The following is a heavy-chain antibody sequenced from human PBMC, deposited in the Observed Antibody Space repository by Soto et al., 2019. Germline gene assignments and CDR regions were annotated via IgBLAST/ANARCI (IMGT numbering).Heavy chain of an antibody. D-gene: IGHD2-15*01. V-gene: IGHV3-21*01. Sequence: PGGSLRLSCAASGFNFNSYTINWVRQAPGKRLEWLSSISSSGYIFSTDSVRGRFTISRDNAQNSVYLQINILRAEDTAVYFCGRDCSGGSCNPGMVVLRQETTVNVSS. CDR3: GRDCSGGSCNPGMVV. CDR2: ISSSGYI. CDR1: GFNFNSYT. J-gene: IGHJ6*02.